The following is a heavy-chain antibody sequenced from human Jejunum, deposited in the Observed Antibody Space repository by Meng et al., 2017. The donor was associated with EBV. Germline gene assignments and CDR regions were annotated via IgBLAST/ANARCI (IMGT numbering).Heavy chain of an antibody. V-gene: IGHV4-61*08. CDR1: GGSVSSGGYY. D-gene: IGHD1-26*01. CDR3: ARDQNGSYFAY. J-gene: IGHJ4*02. CDR2: IYNSEST. Sequence: QVQLQESGPALVKPSETLSLTCTVSGGSVSSGGYYWSWIRQPPGKGLEWIGYIYNSESTNYKSSLKSRVTISADTSKNQFSLRLSSVTAADTAVYYCARDQNGSYFAYWGQGTLVTASS.